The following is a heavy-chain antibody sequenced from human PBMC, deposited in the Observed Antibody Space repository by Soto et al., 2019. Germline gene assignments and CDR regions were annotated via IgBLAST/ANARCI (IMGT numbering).Heavy chain of an antibody. J-gene: IGHJ4*02. Sequence: EVQLVESGGGLVKPGGSLRVSCAASGFTFRNAWMFWVPQAPGKGLEWVGRIKSKTDGGTTDYTTPVKDRFTISRKDSKSKVYLEMRILVIEDTAVYYCCTGVAMARSGALGYWGQGVLVTVSS. CDR3: CTGVAMARSGALGY. CDR1: GFTFRNAW. CDR2: IKSKTDGGTT. D-gene: IGHD3-16*01. V-gene: IGHV3-15*07.